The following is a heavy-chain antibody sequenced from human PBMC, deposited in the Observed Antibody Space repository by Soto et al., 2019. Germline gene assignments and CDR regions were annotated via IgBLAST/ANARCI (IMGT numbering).Heavy chain of an antibody. J-gene: IGHJ4*02. CDR3: ARAGYSSGWRFDY. CDR2: IKQDGSEK. Sequence: GGSLRLSCAASGITFSSYWMNWGRQAPGKGLEWVANIKQDGSEKNYVDSVKGRFTISRDNAKNSLYLQMNSLTAEDTAVYYCARAGYSSGWRFDYWGQATLVTVSS. V-gene: IGHV3-7*01. D-gene: IGHD6-19*01. CDR1: GITFSSYW.